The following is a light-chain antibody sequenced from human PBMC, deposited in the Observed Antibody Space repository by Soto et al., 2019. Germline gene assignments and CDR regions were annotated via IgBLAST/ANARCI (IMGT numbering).Light chain of an antibody. Sequence: IALTQSAVTLSLSPWARATLSWRASQSVTSNYLAWYQQKPGQAPRLLIYGVSSRATGIPDRFSASGSGTDFTLTISRLEPEDFAVYYCQQYGSSGTFGQGTKVDIK. V-gene: IGKV3-20*01. J-gene: IGKJ1*01. CDR3: QQYGSSGT. CDR1: QSVTSNY. CDR2: GVS.